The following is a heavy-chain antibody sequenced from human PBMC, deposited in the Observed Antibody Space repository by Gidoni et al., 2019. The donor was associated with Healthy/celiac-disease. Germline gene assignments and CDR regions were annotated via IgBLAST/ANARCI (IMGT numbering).Heavy chain of an antibody. Sequence: QVQLQESGPGLVKPSQTLSLTCTVSGCSISRGSYAWGWLRPPAGKGLEWIGRIYTSGSTNYNPSLKSRVTIAVDTSKNQFSLKLSSVTAADTAVYYCASSNDGSGSYRNWGQGTLVTVSS. CDR1: GCSISRGSYA. D-gene: IGHD3-10*01. V-gene: IGHV4-61*02. J-gene: IGHJ4*02. CDR3: ASSNDGSGSYRN. CDR2: IYTSGST.